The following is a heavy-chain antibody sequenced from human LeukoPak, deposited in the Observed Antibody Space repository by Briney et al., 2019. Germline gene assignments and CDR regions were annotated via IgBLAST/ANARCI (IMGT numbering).Heavy chain of an antibody. CDR1: GGSISSYY. CDR3: ARGWSGYFDY. D-gene: IGHD3-3*01. J-gene: IGHJ4*02. Sequence: SETLSLTCTVSGGSISSYYWSWIRQPPGKGLEWIGEINHSGSTNYNPSLKSRVTISVDTSKNQFSLKLSSVTAADTAVYYCARGWSGYFDYWGQGTLVTVSS. V-gene: IGHV4-34*01. CDR2: INHSGST.